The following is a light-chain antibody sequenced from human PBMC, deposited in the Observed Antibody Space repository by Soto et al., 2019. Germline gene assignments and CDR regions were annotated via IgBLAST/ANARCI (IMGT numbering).Light chain of an antibody. V-gene: IGKV3-20*01. CDR1: QSVGTR. J-gene: IGKJ5*01. CDR3: QHYQSGHPIT. CDR2: GAS. Sequence: EILLTQSPDTLSLSPGERATLSFRAAQSVGTRLAWYQHKTGQAPRLLISGASSRATDIPDRFTGSGSETSFTPTISRLEPEDFALYYCQHYQSGHPITFGQGTRLEIK.